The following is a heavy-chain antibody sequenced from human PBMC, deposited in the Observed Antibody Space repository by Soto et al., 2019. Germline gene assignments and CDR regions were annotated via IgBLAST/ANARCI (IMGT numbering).Heavy chain of an antibody. CDR1: GGSFSGYY. Sequence: SQTLSLTCAVYGGSFSGYYWSRIRQPPGKGLEWIGEINHSGSTNYNPSLKSRVTISVDTSKNQFSLKLSSVTAADTAVYYCAREDAMLGYYDFWSGSLRWNWFDPWGQGTLVTVSS. CDR2: INHSGST. J-gene: IGHJ5*02. D-gene: IGHD3-3*01. CDR3: AREDAMLGYYDFWSGSLRWNWFDP. V-gene: IGHV4-34*01.